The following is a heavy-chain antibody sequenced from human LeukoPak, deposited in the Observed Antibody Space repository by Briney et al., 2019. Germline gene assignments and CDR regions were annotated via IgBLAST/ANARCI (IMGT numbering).Heavy chain of an antibody. CDR2: MNPNSGNT. Sequence: ASVEVSCKASGYTFTSYDINWVRQAPGQGLEWMGWMNPNSGNTGYAQKFQGRVTMTRNTSISTAYMELSSLRSEDTAVYYCARAYRVVTRDYYHYMDVWGKGTTVTVSS. CDR3: ARAYRVVTRDYYHYMDV. D-gene: IGHD4-23*01. V-gene: IGHV1-8*01. CDR1: GYTFTSYD. J-gene: IGHJ6*03.